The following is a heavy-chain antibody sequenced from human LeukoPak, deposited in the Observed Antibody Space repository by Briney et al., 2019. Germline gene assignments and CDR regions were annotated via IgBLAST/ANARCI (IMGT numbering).Heavy chain of an antibody. V-gene: IGHV3-74*01. J-gene: IGHJ4*02. CDR3: ARVRSYYDSSGYYY. Sequence: PGGSLRLSCAASGFTFSSYGMHWVRQAPGKGLVWVSRINSDGSSTSYADSVKGRFTISRDNAKNTLYLQMNSLRAEDTAVHYCARVRSYYDSSGYYYWGQGTLVTVSS. CDR2: INSDGSST. CDR1: GFTFSSYG. D-gene: IGHD3-22*01.